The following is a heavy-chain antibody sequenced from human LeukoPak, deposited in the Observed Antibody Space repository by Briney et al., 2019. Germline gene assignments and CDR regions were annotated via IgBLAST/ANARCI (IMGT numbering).Heavy chain of an antibody. Sequence: GASVKVSCKASGYTFTSYYMHWVRQAPGQGLEWMGIINPSGGSTNYAQKFQGRVTMTRDTSTSTFYMELSSLGSEDTAVYYCAKAYYYGMDVWGQGTTVTVSS. CDR1: GYTFTSYY. CDR3: AKAYYYGMDV. V-gene: IGHV1-46*01. CDR2: INPSGGST. J-gene: IGHJ6*02.